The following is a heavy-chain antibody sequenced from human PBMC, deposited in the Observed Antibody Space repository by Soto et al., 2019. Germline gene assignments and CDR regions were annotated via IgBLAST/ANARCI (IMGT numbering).Heavy chain of an antibody. J-gene: IGHJ4*02. V-gene: IGHV4-34*01. D-gene: IGHD4-4*01. CDR2: INHRGST. Sequence: QVQLQQWGAGLLKPSETLSLTCAVYGGSFSGYYWSWIRQPPGKGLGWIGEINHRGSTNYNPALKSRXXIXVXXSKNQFSLKLSSVTAADTAVYYCARVQRRSNLPDYWGQGTLVTVSS. CDR1: GGSFSGYY. CDR3: ARVQRRSNLPDY.